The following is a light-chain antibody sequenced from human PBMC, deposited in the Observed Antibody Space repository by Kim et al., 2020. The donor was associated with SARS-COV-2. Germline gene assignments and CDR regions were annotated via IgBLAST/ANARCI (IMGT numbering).Light chain of an antibody. Sequence: LSPGERATPPGRASQGVSSSLPWNQQKPGQPPSLLTYDESKRATGTPARFSGSGSGKDLPLTITSLEPEDFAVYYCQKSRNWPLTFGGGTKVDIK. J-gene: IGKJ4*01. CDR1: QGVSSS. CDR3: QKSRNWPLT. V-gene: IGKV3-11*01. CDR2: DES.